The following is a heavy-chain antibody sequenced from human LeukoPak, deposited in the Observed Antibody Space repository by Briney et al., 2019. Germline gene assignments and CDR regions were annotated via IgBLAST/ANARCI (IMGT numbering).Heavy chain of an antibody. CDR2: LHSGGVT. J-gene: IGHJ4*02. CDR3: ARRLPSGAVWGAFDF. V-gene: IGHV3-53*01. Sequence: GGSLRLSCAASGFTVSSNYMNWVRQTPGKGLEWVSVLHSGGVTYYADSVKGRFTISRDNSKNTLYLQMNSLRAEDTAMYYCARRLPSGAVWGAFDFWGQGTLVTVSS. CDR1: GFTVSSNY. D-gene: IGHD3-10*01.